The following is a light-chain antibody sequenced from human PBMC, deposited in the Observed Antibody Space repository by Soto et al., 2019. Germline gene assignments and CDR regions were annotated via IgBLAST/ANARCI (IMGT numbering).Light chain of an antibody. J-gene: IGLJ1*01. CDR2: END. V-gene: IGLV1-51*02. Sequence: QSVLTQPPSVSAAPGQKVAISCSGSSSNIGNNYVSWYQQLPGKAPKVLIYENDTRPSGIPDRFSGSRSGTSATLVITGLQTGDEADYYCGTWDTSLRVLYVFGTGTKLTVL. CDR1: SSNIGNNY. CDR3: GTWDTSLRVLYV.